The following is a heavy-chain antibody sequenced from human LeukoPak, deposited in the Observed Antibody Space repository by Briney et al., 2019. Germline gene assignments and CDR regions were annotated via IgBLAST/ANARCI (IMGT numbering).Heavy chain of an antibody. CDR2: ISYDGSNK. V-gene: IGHV3-30*03. CDR1: GFTFSSYS. Sequence: GGSLRLSCAASGFTFSSYSMNWVRQAPGKGLEWVAVISYDGSNKYYADSVKGRFTISRDNSKNTLYLQMNSLRAEDTAVYYCAGLGNWFDPWGQGTLVTVSS. CDR3: AGLGNWFDP. J-gene: IGHJ5*02.